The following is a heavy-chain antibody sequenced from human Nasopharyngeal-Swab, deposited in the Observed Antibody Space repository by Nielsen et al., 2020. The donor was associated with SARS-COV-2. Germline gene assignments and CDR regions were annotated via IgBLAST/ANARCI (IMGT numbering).Heavy chain of an antibody. V-gene: IGHV3-11*01. J-gene: IGHJ6*02. CDR1: GFTFSDYY. D-gene: IGHD2-2*01. Sequence: GESLKISCAASGFTFSDYYMSWIRQAPGKGLEWVSYISSSGSTIYYADSVKGRFTISRDNSKNTLYLQMNSLRAEDTAVYYCARDRGSPQLLVERSYGMDVWGQGTTVTVSS. CDR3: ARDRGSPQLLVERSYGMDV. CDR2: ISSSGSTI.